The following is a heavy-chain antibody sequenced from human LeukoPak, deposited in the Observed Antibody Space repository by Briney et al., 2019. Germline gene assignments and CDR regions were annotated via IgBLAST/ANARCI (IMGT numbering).Heavy chain of an antibody. CDR3: ARVGWYCSSTSCYTAAFDI. D-gene: IGHD2-2*02. CDR2: IYHSGST. V-gene: IGHV4-30-2*01. Sequence: SETLSLTCAVSGGSISSGGYSWSWIRQPPGKGLEWIGYIYHSGSTYYNPSLKSRVTISVDRSKNQFSLKLSSVTAADTAVYYCARVGWYCSSTSCYTAAFDIWGQGTMVTVSS. J-gene: IGHJ3*02. CDR1: GGSISSGGYS.